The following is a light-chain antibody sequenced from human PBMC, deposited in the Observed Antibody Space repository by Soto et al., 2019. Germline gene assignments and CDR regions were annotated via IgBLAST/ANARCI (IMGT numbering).Light chain of an antibody. CDR3: CSYAGTKYYV. J-gene: IGLJ1*01. CDR2: EVT. V-gene: IGLV2-8*01. Sequence: QSVLTQPPSASGSPGQSVTISCTGTSTDIGTYKYVSWYQQRPGKAPKLMIYEVTERPSGVPDRFSGSKSGNTASLTVSGLQADDEADYFCCSYAGTKYYVFGTGTKVTVL. CDR1: STDIGTYKY.